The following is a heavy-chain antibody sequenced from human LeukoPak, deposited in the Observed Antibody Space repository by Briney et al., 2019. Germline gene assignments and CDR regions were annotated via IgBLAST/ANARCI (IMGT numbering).Heavy chain of an antibody. V-gene: IGHV4-31*03. CDR3: ARDQRGSGSYTDDYYAMDV. CDR1: GGAINSAGYY. J-gene: IGHJ6*04. CDR2: IYYSGNT. D-gene: IGHD3-10*01. Sequence: PSETLSLTCSVSGGAINSAGYYWSWIRQHPGKGLEWIGYIYYSGNTYYNPSLKSRVTISVDTSKNHFFLKLTSVTAADTAIYYCARDQRGSGSYTDDYYAMDVWGKGTTVTVSS.